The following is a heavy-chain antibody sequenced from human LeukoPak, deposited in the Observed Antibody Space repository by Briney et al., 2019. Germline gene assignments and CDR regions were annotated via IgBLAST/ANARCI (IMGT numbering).Heavy chain of an antibody. J-gene: IGHJ4*02. Sequence: PSETLSLTCTVSGGSISSYYWSWIRQPPGKGLEWIGYIYYSGSTNYNPSLKSRVTISVDTSKNQFSLKLSSVTAADTAVYYCARGGESLDYWGQGTLVTVSS. CDR3: ARGGESLDY. CDR2: IYYSGST. D-gene: IGHD3-10*01. CDR1: GGSISSYY. V-gene: IGHV4-59*01.